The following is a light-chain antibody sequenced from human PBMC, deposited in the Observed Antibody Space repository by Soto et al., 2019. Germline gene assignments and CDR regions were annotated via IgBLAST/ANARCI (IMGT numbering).Light chain of an antibody. CDR3: QQYGTSAGT. V-gene: IGKV3-20*01. J-gene: IGKJ1*01. CDR2: GES. Sequence: ALTQSPGTLSSSPGERATLSCRASQSVSSSYLAWYQQKPGQAPRLLIYGESSRATGIPDRLSGSGSGTDFTLTINRLEPEDFAVYYCQQYGTSAGTCGQGTKVDIK. CDR1: QSVSSSY.